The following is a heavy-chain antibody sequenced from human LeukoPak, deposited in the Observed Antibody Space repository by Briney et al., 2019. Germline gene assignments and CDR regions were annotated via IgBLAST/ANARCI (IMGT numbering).Heavy chain of an antibody. Sequence: GGSLRLSCAASGFTVSSNYMSWVRQAPGKGLEGVSVIYSGGSTYYADSVNGRFTISRDNSKNTLYLQMKSLRAEDTAVFYCGRDGGQSSYYYYMDVWGKGTTVTVSS. D-gene: IGHD3-16*01. CDR1: GFTVSSNY. J-gene: IGHJ6*03. CDR3: GRDGGQSSYYYYMDV. CDR2: IYSGGST. V-gene: IGHV3-53*05.